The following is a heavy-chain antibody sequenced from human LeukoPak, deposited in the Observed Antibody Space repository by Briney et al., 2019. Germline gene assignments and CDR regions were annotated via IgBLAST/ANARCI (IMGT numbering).Heavy chain of an antibody. D-gene: IGHD6-13*01. Sequence: GGSLRLSCAASGFTFSSYGMHWVRQAPGKGLEWVAVISYDGSNKYYADSVKGRFTISRDNSKNTLYLQMNSLRAEDTAMYYCAKNRSPRYSSSWSDYWGQGTLVTVSS. CDR1: GFTFSSYG. J-gene: IGHJ4*02. V-gene: IGHV3-30*18. CDR2: ISYDGSNK. CDR3: AKNRSPRYSSSWSDY.